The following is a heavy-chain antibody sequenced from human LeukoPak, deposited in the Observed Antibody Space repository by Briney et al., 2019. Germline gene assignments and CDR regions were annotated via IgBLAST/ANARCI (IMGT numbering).Heavy chain of an antibody. Sequence: ASVKVSCKASGYTFTGYYMHWVRQAPGQGLEWMGWINPNSCGTNYAQKFQGRVTMTRDTSISTAYMELSRLRSDDTAVYYCASVAAATRIGGYYMDVWGKGTTVTVSS. CDR2: INPNSCGT. V-gene: IGHV1-2*02. D-gene: IGHD2-15*01. CDR1: GYTFTGYY. CDR3: ASVAAATRIGGYYMDV. J-gene: IGHJ6*03.